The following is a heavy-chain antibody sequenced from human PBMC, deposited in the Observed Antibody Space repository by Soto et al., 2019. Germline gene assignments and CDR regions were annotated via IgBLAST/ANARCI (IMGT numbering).Heavy chain of an antibody. CDR3: ARDQYLPEYPVFDY. J-gene: IGHJ4*02. Sequence: VGSLRLSCAASGFIFIDFTMNWVRQAPGKGLEWISYITGNSDSIYYADSVKGRFTISRDNAKSSLSLEMNSLRVDDTAVYFCARDQYLPEYPVFDYWGKGALVTVSS. D-gene: IGHD2-2*02. CDR1: GFIFIDFT. V-gene: IGHV3-48*01. CDR2: ITGNSDSI.